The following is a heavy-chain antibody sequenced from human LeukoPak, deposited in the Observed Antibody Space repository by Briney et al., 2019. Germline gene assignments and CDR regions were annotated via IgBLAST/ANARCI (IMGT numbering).Heavy chain of an antibody. CDR3: ARVIYRTAMGPFDY. V-gene: IGHV1-18*01. D-gene: IGHD5-18*01. CDR1: GYTFTSYG. Sequence: ASVKVSCKASGYTFTSYGISWVRQAPGQGLEWMGWISTYNGNTNYAQKLQGRVTMTTDTSTSTAYMELRSLRSEDTAVYYCARVIYRTAMGPFDYWGQGTLVTVSS. J-gene: IGHJ4*02. CDR2: ISTYNGNT.